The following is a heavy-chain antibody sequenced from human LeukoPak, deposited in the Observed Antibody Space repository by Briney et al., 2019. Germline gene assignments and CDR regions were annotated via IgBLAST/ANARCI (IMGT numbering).Heavy chain of an antibody. CDR3: ARDAPYYDSSGYYCDY. J-gene: IGHJ4*02. CDR2: IWYDGSNK. D-gene: IGHD3-22*01. CDR1: GFTFSSYG. V-gene: IGHV3-33*01. Sequence: GGPLRLSCAASGFTFSSYGMHWVRQAPGKGLEWVAVIWYDGSNKYYADSVKGRFTISRDNSKNTLYLQMNSLRAEDTAVYYCARDAPYYDSSGYYCDYWGQGTLVTVSS.